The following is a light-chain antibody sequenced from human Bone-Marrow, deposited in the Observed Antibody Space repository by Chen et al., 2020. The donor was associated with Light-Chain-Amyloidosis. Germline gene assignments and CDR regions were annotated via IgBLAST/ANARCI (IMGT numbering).Light chain of an antibody. J-gene: IGLJ1*01. Sequence: QSALTQPASVSGSPGQSITISCTGTSGDVGTYNYVSWYQHHPGKAPKVMIYAVSNRPSGVSNRVSGSKSGNTASLTISGLQAEDEADYYCSSFTSSSSYVFGPGTKVTVL. CDR1: SGDVGTYNY. CDR2: AVS. V-gene: IGLV2-14*01. CDR3: SSFTSSSSYV.